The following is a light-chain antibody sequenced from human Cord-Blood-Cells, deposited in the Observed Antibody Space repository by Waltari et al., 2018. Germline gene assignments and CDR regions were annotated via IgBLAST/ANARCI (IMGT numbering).Light chain of an antibody. V-gene: IGLV2-14*01. J-gene: IGLJ1*01. CDR3: SSYTSSSTV. CDR2: DVS. CDR1: RSAVRGSNY. Sequence: QPASVSGSPGQSITISCTGTRSAVRGSNYVSWYQQHPGKAPKLMIYDVSNRPSGVSNRFSGSKSGNTASLTISGLQAEDEADYYCSSYTSSSTVFGTGTKVTVL.